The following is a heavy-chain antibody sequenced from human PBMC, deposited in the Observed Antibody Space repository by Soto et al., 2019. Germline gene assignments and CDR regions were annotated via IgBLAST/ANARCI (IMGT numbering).Heavy chain of an antibody. V-gene: IGHV1-8*01. CDR3: ARGGPDSRY. J-gene: IGHJ4*02. Sequence: GASVKVSCKASGYTFTSCDINWVRQATGQGLEWMGWMNPNRGNTAYEQKCKGRVTMTRNTSISTAYMELSRLRYEDTAVYYCARGGPDSRYWGQGTLVTASS. CDR1: GYTFTSCD. CDR2: MNPNRGNT.